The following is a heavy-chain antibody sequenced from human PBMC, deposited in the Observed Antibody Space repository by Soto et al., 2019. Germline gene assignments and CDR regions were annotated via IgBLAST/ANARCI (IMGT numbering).Heavy chain of an antibody. V-gene: IGHV3-30*18. CDR1: GFTFSSDG. Sequence: TGGSLRLSCAASGFTFSSDGMHWVRQAPGKGLEWVAVISYDGSNKYYADSVKGRFTISRDNSKNTLYLQMNSLRAEDTAVYYCAKDHDYSNYGYYYYYGMDVWGQGTTVTVS. D-gene: IGHD4-4*01. CDR2: ISYDGSNK. CDR3: AKDHDYSNYGYYYYYGMDV. J-gene: IGHJ6*02.